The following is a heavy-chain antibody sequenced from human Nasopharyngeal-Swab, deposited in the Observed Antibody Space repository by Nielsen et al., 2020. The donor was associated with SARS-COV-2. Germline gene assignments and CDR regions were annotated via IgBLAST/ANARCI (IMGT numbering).Heavy chain of an antibody. D-gene: IGHD4-17*01. CDR3: ARDTPYGDYGPFDC. CDR1: GYIFTRYA. V-gene: IGHV7-4-1*02. J-gene: IGHJ4*02. CDR2: INTNTGNP. Sequence: ASVTVSCLASGYIFTRYAMNWVRQAPGQGLEWLGWINTNTGNPTYAQGFTGRFVFSLDTSVSTAYLQISSLKAEDTAVYYCARDTPYGDYGPFDCWGQGTLVTVSS.